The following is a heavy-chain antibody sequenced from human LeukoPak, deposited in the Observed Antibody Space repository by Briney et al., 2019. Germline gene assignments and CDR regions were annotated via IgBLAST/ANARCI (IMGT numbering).Heavy chain of an antibody. D-gene: IGHD6-19*01. CDR2: INGDGSTI. J-gene: IGHJ4*02. V-gene: IGHV3-74*01. CDR1: GFTFSSHW. Sequence: GGSLRLSCAASGFTFSSHWMHWVRQAPGKGLLWVSHINGDGSTINYADSVKGRFTISRDNAKNTLYLQMNSLRAEDTAVYYCVRDSSASYWGQGTLVTVSS. CDR3: VRDSSASY.